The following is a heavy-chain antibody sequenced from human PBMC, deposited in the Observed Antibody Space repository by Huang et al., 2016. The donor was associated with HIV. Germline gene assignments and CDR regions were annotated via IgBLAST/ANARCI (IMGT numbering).Heavy chain of an antibody. D-gene: IGHD3-10*01. V-gene: IGHV3-30*18. CDR2: ISYDGRNK. J-gene: IGHJ4*02. CDR1: GFSFSDSG. CDR3: AKDRRAYYYGSGIEY. Sequence: QVQLVESGGGVVEPGRSLRVSCAASGFSFSDSGMHWVRQAPGKGLVWVAVISYDGRNKFYADSVKGRFTISRDNSKNTVYLQMNSLRAGDTAVYYCAKDRRAYYYGSGIEYWGQGARVTVSS.